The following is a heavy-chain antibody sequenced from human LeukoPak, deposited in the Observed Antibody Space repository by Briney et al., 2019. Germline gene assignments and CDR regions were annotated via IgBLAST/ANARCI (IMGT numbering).Heavy chain of an antibody. CDR2: ISDSGVSA. CDR3: AKGDGSTYVTHFDF. J-gene: IGHJ4*02. Sequence: GGSLRLSCAASGFTFRSCAMHWVRQAPGKGLEWVSGISDSGVSAFYTHSVKGRFTISRDNSKNTLYLQMSSLRAEDTAVYYCAKGDGSTYVTHFDFWDQGTLVSVSS. CDR1: GFTFRSCA. D-gene: IGHD5-18*01. V-gene: IGHV3-23*01.